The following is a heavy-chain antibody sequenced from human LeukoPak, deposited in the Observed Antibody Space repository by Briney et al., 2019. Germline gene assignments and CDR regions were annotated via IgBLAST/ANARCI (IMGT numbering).Heavy chain of an antibody. J-gene: IGHJ6*03. CDR2: ISAYNGNT. Sequence: GASVKVSCKASGYTFTTYGISWVRQAPGQGLEWMGWISAYNGNTNYAQKLQGRVTMTTDTSTSTAHMEPRGLRSDDTAVYYCARTAPGTSLGGYYYYMDVWGTGTTVTVSS. D-gene: IGHD1/OR15-1a*01. V-gene: IGHV1-18*01. CDR3: ARTAPGTSLGGYYYYMDV. CDR1: GYTFTTYG.